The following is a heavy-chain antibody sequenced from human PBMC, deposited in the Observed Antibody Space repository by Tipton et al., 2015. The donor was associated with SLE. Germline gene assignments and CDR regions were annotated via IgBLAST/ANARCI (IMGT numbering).Heavy chain of an antibody. J-gene: IGHJ3*02. V-gene: IGHV4-59*01. CDR1: GGSISSFY. CDR2: IYYSGST. D-gene: IGHD5-24*01. CDR3: TKDGEMATNDACDI. Sequence: LRLSCTVSGGSISSFYWSWIRQPPGKGLEWIGYIYYSGSTNYNPSLKSRVTISVDTSKNQLSLKLRSVTAADTAVYYCTKDGEMATNDACDIGGRGTRVTVSS.